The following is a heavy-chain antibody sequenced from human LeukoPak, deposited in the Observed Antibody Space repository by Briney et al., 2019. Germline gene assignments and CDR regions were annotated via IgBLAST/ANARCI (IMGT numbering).Heavy chain of an antibody. D-gene: IGHD7-27*01. CDR2: IKTDGSQI. CDR1: GFTFDDYG. V-gene: IGHV3-7*01. J-gene: IGHJ4*02. Sequence: GGSLRLSCAASGFTFDDYGMSWVRQAPGKGLEWVANIKTDGSQIYYVDSVKGRFTISRDNAKNSLYLQMNSLRAEDTAVYYCARDLNWETYWGQGTLVSVSS. CDR3: ARDLNWETY.